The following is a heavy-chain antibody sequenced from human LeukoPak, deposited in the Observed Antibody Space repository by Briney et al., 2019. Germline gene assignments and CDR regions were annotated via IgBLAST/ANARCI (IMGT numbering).Heavy chain of an antibody. CDR2: ISGSGGST. Sequence: GGSLRLSCEASGFPFSSYAMNWVRQAPGKGLEWVSTISGSGGSTYYADSVKGRFTISRDKSKNTVYLQMNSLRAEDTAVYYCAKERGYGYNHIDYWGQGTLVTVSS. CDR1: GFPFSSYA. V-gene: IGHV3-23*01. D-gene: IGHD5-24*01. CDR3: AKERGYGYNHIDY. J-gene: IGHJ4*02.